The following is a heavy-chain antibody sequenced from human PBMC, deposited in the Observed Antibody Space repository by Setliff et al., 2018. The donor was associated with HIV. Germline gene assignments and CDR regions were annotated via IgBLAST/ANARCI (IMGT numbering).Heavy chain of an antibody. CDR1: GFTFNNYG. J-gene: IGHJ5*02. D-gene: IGHD6-6*01. CDR3: AREGSSSSWFDP. CDR2: IWFDGTDK. Sequence: PGGSLRLSCAASGFTFNNYGIHWVRQAPGKGLEWVAVIWFDGTDKYYADSVKGRFTISRDNAKNSLYLQMNSLRAEDTAVYYCAREGSSSSWFDPWGQGTLVTVSS. V-gene: IGHV3-33*01.